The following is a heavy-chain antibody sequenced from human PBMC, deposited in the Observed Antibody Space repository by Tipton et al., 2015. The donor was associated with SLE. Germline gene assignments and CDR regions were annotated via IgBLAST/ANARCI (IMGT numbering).Heavy chain of an antibody. CDR2: IIPIFGTP. Sequence: QLVQSGAEVKKPGASVKVSCKASGGTFNNYAFTWVRQAPGQGLEWMGGIIPIFGTPNYAQKFQGRVTMTRDTSITTAYLELSSLRSDDTAVYYCAREGTSDGDYFFDYWGQGTLVTVSS. CDR1: GGTFNNYA. CDR3: AREGTSDGDYFFDY. V-gene: IGHV1-69*06. J-gene: IGHJ4*02. D-gene: IGHD4-17*01.